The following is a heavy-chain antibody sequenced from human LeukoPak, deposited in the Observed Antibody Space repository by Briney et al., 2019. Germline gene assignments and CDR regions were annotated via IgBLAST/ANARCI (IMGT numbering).Heavy chain of an antibody. CDR1: GGSISSGDYY. J-gene: IGHJ4*02. D-gene: IGHD3-22*01. Sequence: PSQTLSLTCTVSGGSISSGDYYWSWIRQPPGKGLEWIGYIYYSGSTYYNPSLKSRVTISVDTSKNQFSLKLSSVTAADTAVYYCAIVSYYNSSGYSGFDYWGQGTLVTVSS. V-gene: IGHV4-30-4*08. CDR3: AIVSYYNSSGYSGFDY. CDR2: IYYSGST.